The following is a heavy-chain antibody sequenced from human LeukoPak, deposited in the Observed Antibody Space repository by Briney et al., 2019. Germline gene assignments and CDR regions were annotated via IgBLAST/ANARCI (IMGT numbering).Heavy chain of an antibody. V-gene: IGHV5-51*01. CDR2: IDPGDSET. CDR3: ARQTSMGRSGDY. J-gene: IGHJ4*02. CDR1: GYSFSSYW. D-gene: IGHD3-10*01. Sequence: GESLKISCKTSGYSFSSYWIGWVRQMPGEGLEWMGIIDPGDSETRYSPSFEGQVTISADKSISTAYLQWSSLKALDTAMYYCARQTSMGRSGDYWGQGTLVTVSA.